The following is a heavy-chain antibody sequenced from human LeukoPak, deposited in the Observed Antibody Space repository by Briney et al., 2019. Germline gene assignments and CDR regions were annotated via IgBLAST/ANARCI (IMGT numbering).Heavy chain of an antibody. CDR3: ARMHSSSSSY. CDR1: GGSISTSSYY. CDR2: IYYNGST. J-gene: IGHJ4*02. V-gene: IGHV4-39*07. Sequence: SETLSLTCTVSGGSISTSSYYWGWIRQPPGKGLQWIGSIYYNGSTYYNPSLKSRVTISVDKSKNQFSLKLSSVTAADTAVYYCARMHSSSSSYWGQGTLVTVSS. D-gene: IGHD6-6*01.